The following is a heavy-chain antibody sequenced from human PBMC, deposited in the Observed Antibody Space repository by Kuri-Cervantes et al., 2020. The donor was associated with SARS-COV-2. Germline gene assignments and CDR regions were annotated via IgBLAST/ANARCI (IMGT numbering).Heavy chain of an antibody. CDR1: GGSISSYY. D-gene: IGHD6-19*01. V-gene: IGHV4-4*07. Sequence: SETLSLTCTVSGGSISSYYWSWIRQPAGKGLEWIGRIYYSGSTNYNPSLKSRVTISVDTSKNQFSLKLSSVTAADTAVYYCARHMAGAHDAFDIWGQGTMVTVSS. CDR3: ARHMAGAHDAFDI. J-gene: IGHJ3*02. CDR2: IYYSGST.